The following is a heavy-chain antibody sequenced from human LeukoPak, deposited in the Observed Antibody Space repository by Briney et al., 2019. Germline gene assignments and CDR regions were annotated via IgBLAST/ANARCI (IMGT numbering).Heavy chain of an antibody. CDR3: ARKNDFEI. CDR1: GGSISGDH. D-gene: IGHD2/OR15-2a*01. Sequence: KPSETLSLTCTVSGGSISGDHWNWIRQPPGKGLEWIGCIFYSGRTYYNPSLKSRVTISVDMSKSQFSLRLTSVTAADTAVYYCARKNDFEIWGQGTLVTVSS. V-gene: IGHV4-59*01. CDR2: IFYSGRT. J-gene: IGHJ3*02.